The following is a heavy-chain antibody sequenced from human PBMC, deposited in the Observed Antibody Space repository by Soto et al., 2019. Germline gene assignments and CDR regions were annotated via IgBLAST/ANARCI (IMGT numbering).Heavy chain of an antibody. V-gene: IGHV3-74*01. J-gene: IGHJ3*02. CDR1: GFTFSSYW. Sequence: EVQLVESGGGLVQPGGSLRLSCAASGFTFSSYWMHWVRQAPGKGLVWVSRINSDGSSTSYADSVKGRFTISRDNAKNPLYLQMNSLRAEDTAVYYCARALVAMWFGDKSDAFDIWGQGTMVTVSS. D-gene: IGHD3-10*01. CDR2: INSDGSST. CDR3: ARALVAMWFGDKSDAFDI.